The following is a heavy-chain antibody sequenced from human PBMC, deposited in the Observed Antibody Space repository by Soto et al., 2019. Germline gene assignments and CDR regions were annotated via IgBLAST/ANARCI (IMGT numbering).Heavy chain of an antibody. Sequence: QVQLVESGGGVVQPWRSLRLSCAASGFTFSSYGMHWVRQAPGKGLEWVAVIWYDGSNKYYADSVKGRFTISRDNSKNTLYLQMNSLRAEDTAVYYCARTASAAPYYFDYWGQGTLVTVSS. V-gene: IGHV3-33*01. J-gene: IGHJ4*02. D-gene: IGHD2-2*01. CDR2: IWYDGSNK. CDR3: ARTASAAPYYFDY. CDR1: GFTFSSYG.